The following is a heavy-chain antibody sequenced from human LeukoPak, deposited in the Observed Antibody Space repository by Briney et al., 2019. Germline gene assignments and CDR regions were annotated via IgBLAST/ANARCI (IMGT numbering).Heavy chain of an antibody. CDR1: GFSFRSHG. V-gene: IGHV3-30*03. CDR2: ISYDGSNK. CDR3: ARDRPSYWGR. Sequence: PGRSLRLSCAASGFSFRSHGMHWVRQAPGKGLEWVATISYDGSNKYYADSVKGRFTISRDNFKNTLYLQLNSLRAEDSAVFYCARDRPSYWGRWGQGTLVTVSS. D-gene: IGHD3-10*01. J-gene: IGHJ4*02.